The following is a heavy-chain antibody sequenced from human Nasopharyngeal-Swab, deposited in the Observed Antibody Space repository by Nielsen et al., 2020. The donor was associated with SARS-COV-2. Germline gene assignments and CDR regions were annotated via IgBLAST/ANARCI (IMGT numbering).Heavy chain of an antibody. V-gene: IGHV1-18*01. CDR1: GYTFTSYG. J-gene: IGHJ3*02. CDR2: ISAYNGNT. D-gene: IGHD3-22*01. CDR3: ARWEPGYYYDSSGPYAFDI. Sequence: ASVKVSCKASGYTFTSYGISWVRQAPGQGLEWMGWISAYNGNTNDAQKLQGRVTMTTDTYTSTAYMELRSLRSDDTAVYYCARWEPGYYYDSSGPYAFDIWGQGTMVTVSS.